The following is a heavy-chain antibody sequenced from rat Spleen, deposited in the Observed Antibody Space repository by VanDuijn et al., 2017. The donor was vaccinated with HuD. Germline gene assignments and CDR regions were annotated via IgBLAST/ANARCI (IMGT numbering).Heavy chain of an antibody. D-gene: IGHD1-9*01. CDR2: ISYDGGTT. V-gene: IGHV5-7*01. Sequence: EVQLVESGGGLVQPGRSLKFSCAASGFTFSDYNMAWVRQAPKKGLEWVATISYDGGTTYYRDSVKGRFTISRDNAKSTPYLQMDSLRSEDTATYYCARRHYGYTDYFDYWGQGVMVTVSS. CDR1: GFTFSDYN. CDR3: ARRHYGYTDYFDY. J-gene: IGHJ2*01.